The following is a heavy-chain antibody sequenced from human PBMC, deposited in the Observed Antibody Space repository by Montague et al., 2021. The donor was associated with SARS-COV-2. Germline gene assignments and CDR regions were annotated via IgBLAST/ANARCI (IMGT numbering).Heavy chain of an antibody. J-gene: IGHJ4*02. CDR2: XDWDDDK. Sequence: PALVKPTQTLTLTCTFSGFSLSTSGMCVSWIRQPPGKALEWLAVXDWDDDKSYSTSLKTRLTISKDTSKNQVVLTMTNMDPVDTATYFCARIRDYDILTGSYSGFDYGGQGTLVTVSS. D-gene: IGHD3-9*01. V-gene: IGHV2-70*01. CDR1: GFSLSTSGMC. CDR3: ARIRDYDILTGSYSGFDY.